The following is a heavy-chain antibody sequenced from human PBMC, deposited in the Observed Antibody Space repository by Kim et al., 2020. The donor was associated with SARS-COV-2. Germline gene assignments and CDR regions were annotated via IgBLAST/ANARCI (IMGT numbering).Heavy chain of an antibody. CDR2: ISGSSVSI. CDR3: ATDGRSCGSYFDD. D-gene: IGHD3-16*01. CDR1: GFTFSTYI. J-gene: IGHJ4*02. V-gene: IGHV3-21*04. Sequence: GGSLRLSCAASGFTFSTYIMNWVRQAPGKGLEWVSAISGSSVSINYADSVKGRFTISRDNAKNSLYLQMNRLRDEDTALYYCATDGRSCGSYFDDWGQGTLVSVSS.